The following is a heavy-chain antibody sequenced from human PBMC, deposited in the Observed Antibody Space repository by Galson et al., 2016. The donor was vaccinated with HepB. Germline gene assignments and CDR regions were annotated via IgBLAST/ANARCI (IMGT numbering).Heavy chain of an antibody. V-gene: IGHV3-21*01. J-gene: IGHJ3*01. CDR2: ISDTGYYI. CDR3: AKGGGGILDGFDV. CDR1: GFTFSGYC. Sequence: SLRLSCAASGFTFSGYCMHWVRQAPGKGLEWVSPISDTGYYIYYADSMKGRFIVSRDNVRDSVYLQLNSLRAEDTAVYYCAKGGGGILDGFDVWGRGAMVTVSS. D-gene: IGHD3-16*01.